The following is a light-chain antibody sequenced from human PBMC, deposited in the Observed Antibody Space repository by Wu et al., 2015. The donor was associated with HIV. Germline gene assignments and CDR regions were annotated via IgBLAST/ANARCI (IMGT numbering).Light chain of an antibody. CDR1: QSLNTIY. Sequence: EIVLTQSPGTLSLSPGDRATLSCRASQSLNTIYLAWYQHTPGQAPRLLIYGASNRATDIPDRFSGSGSGTNFTLTISRLEPEDFAVYYCHQYGSSYSRSPPYSFGQGTKLEIK. J-gene: IGKJ2*03. CDR3: HQYGSSYSRSPPYS. V-gene: IGKV3-20*01. CDR2: GAS.